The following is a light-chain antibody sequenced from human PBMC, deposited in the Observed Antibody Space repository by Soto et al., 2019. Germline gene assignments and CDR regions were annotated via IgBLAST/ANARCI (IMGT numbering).Light chain of an antibody. J-gene: IGLJ1*01. CDR3: SSYASSSTS. V-gene: IGLV1-47*01. CDR2: RNN. CDR1: SSNIGSNY. Sequence: QLVLTQPPSASETPGQRVTISCSGSSSNIGSNYVYWYQQLPGTAPKLLIYRNNQRPSGVPDRFSGSKSGNTASLTISGLQAEDEADYYCSSYASSSTSFGTGTKVTVL.